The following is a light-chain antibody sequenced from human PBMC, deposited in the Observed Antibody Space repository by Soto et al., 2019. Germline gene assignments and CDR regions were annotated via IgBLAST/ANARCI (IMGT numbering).Light chain of an antibody. CDR2: GTS. V-gene: IGKV3-20*01. Sequence: ENVLTQSPGTLSLSPGEGATLSCRASQSVSTSYLAWYQHKRGQAPRLLIYGTSTRASGIPDRFSGSGSGKDFTLTISRLEHEDFAVYYCQQYGSCPLTVGGGTKVEI. CDR3: QQYGSCPLT. CDR1: QSVSTSY. J-gene: IGKJ4*01.